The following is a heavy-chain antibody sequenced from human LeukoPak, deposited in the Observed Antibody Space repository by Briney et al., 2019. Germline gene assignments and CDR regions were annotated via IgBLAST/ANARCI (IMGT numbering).Heavy chain of an antibody. CDR3: GTVFDH. CDR2: IDIDGTGT. V-gene: IGHV3-74*01. J-gene: IGHJ4*02. Sequence: GGSLRLSCAASGFTFNTYAMNWVRQAPGKGLVWVSRIDIDGTGTSYADSVKGRFTISRDNAKNTVSLQMNSLKAEDTAVYYCGTVFDHWGPGILVTVSS. CDR1: GFTFNTYA.